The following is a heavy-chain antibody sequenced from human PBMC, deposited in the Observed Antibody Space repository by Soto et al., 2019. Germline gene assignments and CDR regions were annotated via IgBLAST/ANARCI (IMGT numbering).Heavy chain of an antibody. Sequence: SAKVSCKASGGTFSSYASSWVRQAPGQGLEWMGGIIPIFGTANYAQKFQGRVTITADESTSTAYMELSSLRSEDTAVYYCARIRSDSYDILTGYGFDPWGQGTLVTVSS. CDR2: IIPIFGTA. J-gene: IGHJ5*02. CDR1: GGTFSSYA. CDR3: ARIRSDSYDILTGYGFDP. V-gene: IGHV1-69*13. D-gene: IGHD3-9*01.